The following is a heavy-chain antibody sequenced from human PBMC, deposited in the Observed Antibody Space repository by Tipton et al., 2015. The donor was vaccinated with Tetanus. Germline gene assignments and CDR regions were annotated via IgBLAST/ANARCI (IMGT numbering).Heavy chain of an antibody. CDR3: ARGHSGYSYGAYYYGMDV. CDR1: GGSISSYY. J-gene: IGHJ6*02. V-gene: IGHV4-59*01. Sequence: TLSLTCTVSGGSISSYYWSWIRQPPGKGLEWIGYIYYSGSTNYNPSLKSRVTISVDTSKNQFSLKLSSVTAADTAVYYCARGHSGYSYGAYYYGMDVWGQGTTVTVSS. CDR2: IYYSGST. D-gene: IGHD5-18*01.